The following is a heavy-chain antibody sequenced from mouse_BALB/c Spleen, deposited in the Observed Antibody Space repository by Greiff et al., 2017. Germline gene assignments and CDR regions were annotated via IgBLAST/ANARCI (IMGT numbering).Heavy chain of an antibody. D-gene: IGHD1-1*01. CDR1: GFSLTSYG. Sequence: VKLVESGPGLVAPSQSLSLTCTVSGFSLTSYGVHWVRQPPGKGLEWLGVIWAGGSTNYNSALMSRLSISKDNSKSPVFLKMNSLQTDDTAMYYCARDRNYGSSYEAWCAYWGQGTLVTVSA. V-gene: IGHV2-9*02. J-gene: IGHJ3*01. CDR2: IWAGGST. CDR3: ARDRNYGSSYEAWCAY.